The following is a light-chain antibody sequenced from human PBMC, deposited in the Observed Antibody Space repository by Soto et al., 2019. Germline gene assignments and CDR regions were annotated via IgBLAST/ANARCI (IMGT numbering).Light chain of an antibody. V-gene: IGLV1-40*01. Sequence: QSALTQPPSVSGAPGQTVTISCSGSSSNIGAGYAVQWYQQYPGTAPKLLIYGNTNRPSGVPERFSGSKSGTSASLAIGGLQVEDEADYYCAAWVDSLNVVFGGGTKLTVL. CDR1: SSNIGAGYA. J-gene: IGLJ2*01. CDR2: GNT. CDR3: AAWVDSLNVV.